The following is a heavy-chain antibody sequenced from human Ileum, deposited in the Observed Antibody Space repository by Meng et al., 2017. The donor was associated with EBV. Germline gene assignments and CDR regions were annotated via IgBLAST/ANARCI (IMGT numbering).Heavy chain of an antibody. CDR3: ARQSDHYYGSGSYYDY. CDR1: GGSISSSSYY. J-gene: IGHJ4*02. V-gene: IGHV4-39*01. D-gene: IGHD3-10*01. CDR2: IYYSGNT. Sequence: PLQESGPGLVKPSETLSLTCTVVGGSISSSSYYWGWIRQPPGKGLEWIGMIYYSGNTYYNPSLKSRVTISVDTSKNQFSLRLSSVTAADAALYYCARQSDHYYGSGSYYDYWGQGTLVTVSS.